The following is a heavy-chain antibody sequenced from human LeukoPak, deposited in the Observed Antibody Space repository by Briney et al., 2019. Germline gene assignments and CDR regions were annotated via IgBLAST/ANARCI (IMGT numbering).Heavy chain of an antibody. CDR2: IYHSGST. J-gene: IGHJ5*02. Sequence: SGTLSLTCAVSGGSISSSNWWSWVRQPPGKGLEWIGEIYHSGSTNYNPSLKSRVTISVDKSKNQFSLKLSSVTAADTAAYYCARDRWFGELWDGNWFDPWGQGTLVTVSS. V-gene: IGHV4-4*02. CDR3: ARDRWFGELWDGNWFDP. CDR1: GGSISSSNW. D-gene: IGHD3-10*01.